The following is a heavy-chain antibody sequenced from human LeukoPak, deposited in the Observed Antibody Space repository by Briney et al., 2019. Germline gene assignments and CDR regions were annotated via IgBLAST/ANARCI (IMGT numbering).Heavy chain of an antibody. D-gene: IGHD2-2*01. Sequence: GGSLRLSCAASGFTFSSYSMNWVRQAPGKGLEWVSYISSSSSTIYYADSVKGRFTISRDNAKNSLYLQMNSLRAEDTAVYYCARDALYCSSTSCLFDYWGQGTLVTVSS. J-gene: IGHJ4*02. CDR2: ISSSSSTI. V-gene: IGHV3-48*01. CDR3: ARDALYCSSTSCLFDY. CDR1: GFTFSSYS.